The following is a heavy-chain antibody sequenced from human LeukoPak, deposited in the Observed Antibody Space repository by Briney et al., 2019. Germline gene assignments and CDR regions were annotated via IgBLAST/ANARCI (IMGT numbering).Heavy chain of an antibody. V-gene: IGHV3-23*01. CDR2: ITASGTGT. D-gene: IGHD5/OR15-5a*01. CDR1: GFTFSNYA. CDR3: AKAPILVSGSFDY. J-gene: IGHJ4*02. Sequence: GGSLRLSCEASGFTFSNYAMTWVRQAPGKGLEWVSTITASGTGTYFADSVKGRFTISRDNSKNTLYLQMNSLRAEDTAVYYCAKAPILVSGSFDYWGQGILVTVSS.